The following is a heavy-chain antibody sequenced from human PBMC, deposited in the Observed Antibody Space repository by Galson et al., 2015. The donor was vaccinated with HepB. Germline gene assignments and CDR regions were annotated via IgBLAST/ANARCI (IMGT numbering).Heavy chain of an antibody. CDR2: ISSSSSYT. J-gene: IGHJ6*02. CDR1: GFTFSDYY. D-gene: IGHD5-18*01. Sequence: SLRLSCAASGFTFSDYYMSWIRQAPGKGLEWVSYISSSSSYTNYADSVKSRFTISRDNAKNSLYLQMNSLRAEDTAVYYCAGGEGVDTAMVTYGMDVWGQGTTVTVSS. V-gene: IGHV3-11*06. CDR3: AGGEGVDTAMVTYGMDV.